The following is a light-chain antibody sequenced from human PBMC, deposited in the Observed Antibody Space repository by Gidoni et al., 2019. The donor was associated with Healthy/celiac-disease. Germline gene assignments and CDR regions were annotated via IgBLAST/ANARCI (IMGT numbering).Light chain of an antibody. CDR2: DAS. Sequence: IVLTQSPATLSLSPGERATLSCRASKGVSSSLAWYQQKPGQAPRLLIYDASNRATGIPARFSGSGPGTDFTLTISGLEPEDFAVYYCQQRSNWHGITFGQGTRLEIK. V-gene: IGKV3D-11*01. CDR3: QQRSNWHGIT. J-gene: IGKJ5*01. CDR1: KGVSSS.